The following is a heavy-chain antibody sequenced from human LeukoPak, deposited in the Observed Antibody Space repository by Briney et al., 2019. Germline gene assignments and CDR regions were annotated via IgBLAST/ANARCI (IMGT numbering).Heavy chain of an antibody. CDR2: IYYSGST. CDR3: ARHGTTGTNLNWFDP. V-gene: IGHV4-59*01. CDR1: GGSISSYY. J-gene: IGHJ5*02. Sequence: PSETLSLTCTVSGGSISSYYWSWIRQPPGKGLEWIGYIYYSGSTNYNPPLKSRVSISIDTSKSQFSLKVSSVTAADTAVYYCARHGTTGTNLNWFDPWGQGTLVTVSS. D-gene: IGHD1-1*01.